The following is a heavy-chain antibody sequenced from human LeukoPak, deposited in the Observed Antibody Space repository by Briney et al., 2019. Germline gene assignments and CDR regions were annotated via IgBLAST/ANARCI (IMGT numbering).Heavy chain of an antibody. Sequence: PGGSLRLSCAASGFTFSNYAMSWVRQAPGKGLEWVSAISGSGGSTYYADSVKGRFTISRDNSKNTLYLQVNSLRAEDTAVYYCAKDGGNTPGAFDIWGQGTMVTVSS. CDR2: ISGSGGST. D-gene: IGHD3-3*01. CDR3: AKDGGNTPGAFDI. V-gene: IGHV3-23*01. J-gene: IGHJ3*02. CDR1: GFTFSNYA.